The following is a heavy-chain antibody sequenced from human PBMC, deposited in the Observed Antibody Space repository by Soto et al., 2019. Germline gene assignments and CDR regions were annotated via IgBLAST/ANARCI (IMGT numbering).Heavy chain of an antibody. D-gene: IGHD3-16*01. CDR3: ARLRRDWGDAFDL. Sequence: QVQLVQSGADVKKPGSSVKVSCKTSGGPFGSSAISWVRQAPAQGLEWMGEIIPVFDKANYAKNFQGRLTITADEPTGTVFMPLSSLRSEDTAVYFCARLRRDWGDAFDLWGLGTFVTVSS. CDR1: GGPFGSSA. J-gene: IGHJ3*01. CDR2: IIPVFDKA. V-gene: IGHV1-69*01.